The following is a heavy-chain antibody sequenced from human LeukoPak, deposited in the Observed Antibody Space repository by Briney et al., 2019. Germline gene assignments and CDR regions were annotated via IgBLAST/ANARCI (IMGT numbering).Heavy chain of an antibody. V-gene: IGHV4-38-2*02. CDR1: GYSISSGYY. CDR2: IYHSGST. D-gene: IGHD6-13*01. Sequence: SENLSLTCTVSGYSISSGYYWGWIRQPPGKGLEWIGSIYHSGSTYYNPSLKSRVTISVDTSKNQFSLKLSSVTAADTAVYYCARNMVSSSWPFDYWGQGTLVTVSS. J-gene: IGHJ4*02. CDR3: ARNMVSSSWPFDY.